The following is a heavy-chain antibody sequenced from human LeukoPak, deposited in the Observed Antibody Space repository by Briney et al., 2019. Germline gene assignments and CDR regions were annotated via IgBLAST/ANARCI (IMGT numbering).Heavy chain of an antibody. D-gene: IGHD2-2*01. CDR3: ARRGYCSSTSCYNEDY. CDR2: IYSGGST. V-gene: IGHV3-53*01. CDR1: GFTVSSNY. J-gene: IGHJ4*02. Sequence: GGSLRLSCAASGFTVSSNYMSWVRQAPGKGLEWVSVIYSGGSTHYADSVKGRFTISRDNSKNTLYLQMNSLRAEDTAVYYCARRGYCSSTSCYNEDYWGQGTLVTVSS.